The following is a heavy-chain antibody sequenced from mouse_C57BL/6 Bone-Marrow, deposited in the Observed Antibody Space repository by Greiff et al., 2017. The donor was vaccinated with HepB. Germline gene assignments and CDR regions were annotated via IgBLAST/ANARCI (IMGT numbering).Heavy chain of an antibody. CDR2: IRNKANGYTT. CDR3: ASYIFITTVVARRWYFDV. CDR1: GFTFTDYY. Sequence: EVQLQESGGGLVQPGGSLSLSCAASGFTFTDYYMSWVRQPPGKALEWLGFIRNKANGYTTEYSASVKGRFTISRDNSQSILYLQMNALRAEDSATYYWASYIFITTVVARRWYFDVWGTGTTVTVSS. J-gene: IGHJ1*03. D-gene: IGHD1-1*01. V-gene: IGHV7-3*01.